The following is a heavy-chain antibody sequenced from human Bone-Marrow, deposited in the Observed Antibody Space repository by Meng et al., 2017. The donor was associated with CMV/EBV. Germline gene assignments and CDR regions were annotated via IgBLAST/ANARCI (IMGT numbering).Heavy chain of an antibody. D-gene: IGHD2-8*01. CDR2: INWNGGSTI. V-gene: IGHV3-48*04. CDR1: GFTIADSG. Sequence: GESLKISCAASGFTIADSGMSWVRQGPAKGLEWVSKINWNGGSTIYYADSVKGRFTISRDNAKNSLYLQMNSLRAEDTAVYYCATLGYCTNGVCYAVDYWGQGTLVTVSS. J-gene: IGHJ4*02. CDR3: ATLGYCTNGVCYAVDY.